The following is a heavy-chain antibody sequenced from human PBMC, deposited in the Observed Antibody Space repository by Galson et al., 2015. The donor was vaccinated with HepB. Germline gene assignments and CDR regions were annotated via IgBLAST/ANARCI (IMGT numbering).Heavy chain of an antibody. V-gene: IGHV1-69*13. D-gene: IGHD3-22*01. CDR1: GGMYSSHT. Sequence: SVKVSCKAPGGMYSSHTISWVRQAPGGGFEWLGGIIPVYGSAFYPQKLRDRITISADDSTGTVYLEMSGLTGDDTAVYYCARDGGENRYDSSGYDYWGQGTLVAVSA. CDR3: ARDGGENRYDSSGYDY. CDR2: IIPVYGSA. J-gene: IGHJ4*02.